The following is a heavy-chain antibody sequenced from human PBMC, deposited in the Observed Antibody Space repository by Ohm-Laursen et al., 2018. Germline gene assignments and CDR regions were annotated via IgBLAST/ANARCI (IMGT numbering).Heavy chain of an antibody. Sequence: SLRLSCAASGFTFSDYYMSWIRQAPGKGLAWVSYISSSGSTIYYADSVKGRFTISRDNAKNSLYLQMNSLRAEDTAVYYCARPPPRDTVADAFDIWGQGTMVTVSS. CDR3: ARPPPRDTVADAFDI. CDR2: ISSSGSTI. V-gene: IGHV3-11*04. D-gene: IGHD4-23*01. J-gene: IGHJ3*02. CDR1: GFTFSDYY.